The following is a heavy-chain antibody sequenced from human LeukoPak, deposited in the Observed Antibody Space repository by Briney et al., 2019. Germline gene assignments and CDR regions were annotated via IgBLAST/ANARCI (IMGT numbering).Heavy chain of an antibody. D-gene: IGHD3-9*01. CDR3: AKGYYHYDILTGYYPSLDY. Sequence: GGSLRLSCAASGCTFSSYGMHWVRQAPGKGLEWVAVISYDGSNKYYADSVKGRFTISRDNSKNTLYLQMNSLRAEDTAVYYCAKGYYHYDILTGYYPSLDYWGQGTLVTVSS. CDR2: ISYDGSNK. V-gene: IGHV3-30*18. J-gene: IGHJ4*02. CDR1: GCTFSSYG.